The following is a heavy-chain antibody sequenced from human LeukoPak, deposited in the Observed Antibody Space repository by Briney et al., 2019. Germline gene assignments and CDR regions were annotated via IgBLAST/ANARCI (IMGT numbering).Heavy chain of an antibody. CDR2: INTNTGNP. V-gene: IGHV7-4-1*02. CDR3: ARYYYDSSGYYYGYFQH. Sequence: ASVKVSCKASGYAFTSYAMNWVRQAPGQGLEWMGWINTNTGNPTYAQGFTGRFVFSLDTSVSTAYLQISSLKAEDTAVYYCARYYYDSSGYYYGYFQHWGQGTLVTVSS. J-gene: IGHJ1*01. D-gene: IGHD3-22*01. CDR1: GYAFTSYA.